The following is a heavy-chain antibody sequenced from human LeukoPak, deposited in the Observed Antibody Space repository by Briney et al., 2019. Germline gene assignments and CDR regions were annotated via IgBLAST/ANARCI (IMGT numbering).Heavy chain of an antibody. J-gene: IGHJ4*02. V-gene: IGHV3-23*01. CDR1: GFTFSSYA. Sequence: GGSLRLSCAASGFTFSSYAMNWVRQAPGRGLEWVSSISGSSGRTYYADSVKGRFTISRDNSKNTLYLQMNSLRAADTAVYYCAPKVVGSTPFDYWGQGTLVTVSS. CDR2: ISGSSGRT. CDR3: APKVVGSTPFDY. D-gene: IGHD2-15*01.